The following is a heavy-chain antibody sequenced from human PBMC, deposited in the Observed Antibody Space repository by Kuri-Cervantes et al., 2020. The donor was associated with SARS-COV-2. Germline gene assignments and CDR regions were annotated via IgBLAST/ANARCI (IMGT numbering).Heavy chain of an antibody. CDR1: GYTFTSYG. D-gene: IGHD3-9*01. Sequence: ASVKVSCKASGYTFTSYGINWVRQAPGQGLEWMGWISAYNGNTNYAQKLQGRVTMTTDTSTSTAYMELRSLRSDDTAVYYCARVGGLGYFGDYFDYWGQGTLVTVSS. J-gene: IGHJ4*02. CDR2: ISAYNGNT. CDR3: ARVGGLGYFGDYFDY. V-gene: IGHV1-18*01.